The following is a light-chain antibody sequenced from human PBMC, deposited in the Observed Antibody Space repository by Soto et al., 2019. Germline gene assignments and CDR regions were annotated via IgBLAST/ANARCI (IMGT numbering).Light chain of an antibody. J-gene: IGKJ1*01. CDR2: DAS. CDR3: QQRSNWPRT. V-gene: IGKV3-11*01. Sequence: EIVLTQSPATLSLSPGEIATLSFSASQSVSSYLAWYQQKPGQAPRLLIYDASNRATGIPARFSGSGSGTDFTLTISSLEPEDFAVYYCQQRSNWPRTFGQGTKVDI. CDR1: QSVSSY.